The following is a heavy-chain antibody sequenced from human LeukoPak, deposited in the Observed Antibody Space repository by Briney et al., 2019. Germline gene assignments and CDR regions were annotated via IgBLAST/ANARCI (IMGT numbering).Heavy chain of an antibody. CDR1: GGSISSYY. Sequence: SETLSLTCTVSGGSISSYYWSWIRQPPGKGLEWIGYIYYSGSTNYNPSLKSQVTISVDTSKNQFSLKLSSVTAADTAVYYCARLRRYFDWLFPDYWGQGTLVTVSS. D-gene: IGHD3-9*01. V-gene: IGHV4-59*08. J-gene: IGHJ4*02. CDR3: ARLRRYFDWLFPDY. CDR2: IYYSGST.